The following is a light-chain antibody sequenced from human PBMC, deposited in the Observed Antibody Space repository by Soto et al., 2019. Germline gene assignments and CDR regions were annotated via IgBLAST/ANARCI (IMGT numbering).Light chain of an antibody. CDR2: DAS. Sequence: EIVLTKSPATLSLSPGQTATLSCRASQSVGNYLAWYQQKPGQAPRLLIYDASSRATGTPARFSGSGSGTDFTLIIRSLEPEDFAVYFCHVRAGFTFGSRTKVDIQ. CDR3: HVRAGFT. V-gene: IGKV3-11*01. CDR1: QSVGNY. J-gene: IGKJ3*01.